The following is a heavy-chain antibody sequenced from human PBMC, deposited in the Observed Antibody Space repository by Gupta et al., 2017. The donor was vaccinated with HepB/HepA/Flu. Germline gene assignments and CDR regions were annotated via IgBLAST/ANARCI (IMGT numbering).Heavy chain of an antibody. Sequence: QVQLQQWDAGLLKPSETLSLTCAVYGGSFSGYYWSWIRQPPGKGLEWIGEINHSGSTNYNPSLKSRVTISVDTSKNQFSLKLSSVTAADTAVYYCARGVDYSNYDFDYWGQGTLVTVSS. J-gene: IGHJ4*02. V-gene: IGHV4-34*01. CDR3: ARGVDYSNYDFDY. D-gene: IGHD4-11*01. CDR2: INHSGST. CDR1: GGSFSGYY.